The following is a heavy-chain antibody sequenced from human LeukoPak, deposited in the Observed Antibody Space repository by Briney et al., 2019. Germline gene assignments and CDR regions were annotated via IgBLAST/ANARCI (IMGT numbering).Heavy chain of an antibody. Sequence: SVTVSCTASGGTFSSYAISWVRQAPGQGLEWMGGIIPIFGTANYAQKFQGRVTITADESTSTAYMELSSLRSEDTAVYYCAREGVGTSAFDIWGQGTMVTVSS. CDR3: AREGVGTSAFDI. V-gene: IGHV1-69*13. D-gene: IGHD1-26*01. CDR1: GGTFSSYA. J-gene: IGHJ3*02. CDR2: IIPIFGTA.